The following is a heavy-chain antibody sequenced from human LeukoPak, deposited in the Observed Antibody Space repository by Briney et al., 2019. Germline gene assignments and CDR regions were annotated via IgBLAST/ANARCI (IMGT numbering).Heavy chain of an antibody. CDR1: GFSFSTYS. Sequence: GGSLRLSCAASGFSFSTYSMNWVRQAPGKGLEWVSSISSSGSYIYYADSVKGRLTISSDNANNSLYLQMNSLRAEDTAVYYCARVGFREYYFDYWGQGTLVTVSS. J-gene: IGHJ4*02. CDR3: ARVGFREYYFDY. D-gene: IGHD3-10*01. CDR2: ISSSGSYI. V-gene: IGHV3-21*01.